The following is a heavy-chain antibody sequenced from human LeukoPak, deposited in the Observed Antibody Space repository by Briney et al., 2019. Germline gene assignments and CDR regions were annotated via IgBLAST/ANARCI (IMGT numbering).Heavy chain of an antibody. V-gene: IGHV3-11*01. D-gene: IGHD2-15*01. J-gene: IGHJ4*02. CDR1: GFTFSDYY. CDR3: AREGLVVVAAFDY. CDR2: ISSSGSTI. Sequence: GGSLRLSCAASGFTFSDYYMSWIRQAPRKGLEWVSYISSSGSTIYYADSVKGRFTISRDNAKNSLYLQMNSLRAEDTAVYYCAREGLVVVAAFDYWGQGTLVTVSS.